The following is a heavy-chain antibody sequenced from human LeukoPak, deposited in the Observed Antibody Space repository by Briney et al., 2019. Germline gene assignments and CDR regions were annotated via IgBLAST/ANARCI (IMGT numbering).Heavy chain of an antibody. CDR3: ARVRSPGYDYYYGMDV. J-gene: IGHJ6*02. Sequence: SETLSLTCSLSGGSISTYYWSCIRQPPGKGLDWVGYISYSGSTHYNPSLKSRVTISVDTPATQFSLKLRSVPAAATPVYYCARVRSPGYDYYYGMDVWGQGTTVTVSS. V-gene: IGHV4-59*01. D-gene: IGHD1-1*01. CDR1: GGSISTYY. CDR2: ISYSGST.